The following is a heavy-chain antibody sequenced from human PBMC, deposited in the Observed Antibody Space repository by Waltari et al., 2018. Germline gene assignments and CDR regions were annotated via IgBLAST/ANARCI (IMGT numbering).Heavy chain of an antibody. CDR1: GYHFTPYW. D-gene: IGHD1-1*01. CDR2: IHPSDSET. J-gene: IGHJ4*02. Sequence: EVQLVQSGAEVKKPGESLKISCKASGYHFTPYWIGWVRKMPGKGLEWVGIIHPSDSETRYSPSFRGQVTISVDKSITTAYLQLSSLEPPDTAMYYCARGTPYDYWGQGTLVTAAS. V-gene: IGHV5-51*01. CDR3: ARGTPYDY.